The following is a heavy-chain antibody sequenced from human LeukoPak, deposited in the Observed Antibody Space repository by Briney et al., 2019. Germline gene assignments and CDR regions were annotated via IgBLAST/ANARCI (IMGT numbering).Heavy chain of an antibody. CDR2: ISSSSSTI. Sequence: GGSLRLSCAASGFTFSKYSMNWVRQAPGKGLEWVSYISSSSSTIYYADSVKGRFTISRDNAKNSLYLQMNSLRDEDTAVYYCARAPFPGYCSSTSCYNWFDPWGQGTLVTVSS. J-gene: IGHJ5*02. CDR1: GFTFSKYS. D-gene: IGHD2-2*01. V-gene: IGHV3-48*02. CDR3: ARAPFPGYCSSTSCYNWFDP.